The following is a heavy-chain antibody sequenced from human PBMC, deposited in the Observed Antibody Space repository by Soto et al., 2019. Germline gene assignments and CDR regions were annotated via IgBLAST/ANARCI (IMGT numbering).Heavy chain of an antibody. D-gene: IGHD6-19*01. V-gene: IGHV3-23*01. Sequence: EVQLLESGGGLVQPGGSLRLSCAASGFTFSSYAMSWVRQAPGKGLEWVSAISGSGGSTYYADSVKGRFTISRDNSKNTLYRQMNSRRAEDTAVYYCAKEYEYSSGWERIDYWGQGTLVTVSS. J-gene: IGHJ4*02. CDR2: ISGSGGST. CDR1: GFTFSSYA. CDR3: AKEYEYSSGWERIDY.